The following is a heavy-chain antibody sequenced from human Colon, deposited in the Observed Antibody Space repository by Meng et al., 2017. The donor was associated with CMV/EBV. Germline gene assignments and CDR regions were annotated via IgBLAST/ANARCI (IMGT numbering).Heavy chain of an antibody. CDR1: GFTFSSYS. V-gene: IGHV3-21*06. D-gene: IGHD3-3*01. CDR2: ISTSSTYI. CDR3: ARDLAVFGVVTENF. J-gene: IGHJ4*02. Sequence: GGSLRLSCEVSGFTFSSYSMNWVRQAPGKGLEWVASISTSSTYIFYVDSVKGRFTISRDNGKNSVYLQMNSLRAEDTAVYYCARDLAVFGVVTENFWGQGTVVTVSS.